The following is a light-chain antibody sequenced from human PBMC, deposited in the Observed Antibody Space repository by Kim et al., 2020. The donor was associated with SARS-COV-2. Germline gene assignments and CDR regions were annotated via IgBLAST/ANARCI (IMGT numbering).Light chain of an antibody. V-gene: IGKV1-8*01. CDR2: AAS. J-gene: IGKJ4*01. CDR3: QQYYSYPPELT. CDR1: QGIRSY. Sequence: TGDRVTITCRASQGIRSYLAWYQQRPGKAPKLLIYAASTLQSGVPSRFSGSGSGTDFTLTISCLQSEDFATYYCQQYYSYPPELTFGGGTKVDIK.